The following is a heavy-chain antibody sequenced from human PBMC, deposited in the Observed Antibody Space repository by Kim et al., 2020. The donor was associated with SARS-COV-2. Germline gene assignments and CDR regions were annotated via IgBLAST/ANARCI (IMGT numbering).Heavy chain of an antibody. D-gene: IGHD3-10*01. CDR3: AKAGGLLWFGELLYRYYYGMDV. CDR1: GFTVSSYG. V-gene: IGHV3-30*18. CDR2: ISYDGSNK. Sequence: GGSRRLSCAASGFTVSSYGMHWVRQAPGKGLEWVAVISYDGSNKYYADSVKGRFTISRDNSKNTLYLQMNSLRAEDTAVYYCAKAGGLLWFGELLYRYYYGMDVWGQGTTVTVSS. J-gene: IGHJ6*02.